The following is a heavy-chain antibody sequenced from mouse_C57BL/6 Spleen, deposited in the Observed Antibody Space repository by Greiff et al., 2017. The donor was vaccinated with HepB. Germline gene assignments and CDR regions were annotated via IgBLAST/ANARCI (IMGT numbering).Heavy chain of an antibody. D-gene: IGHD2-5*01. CDR1: GYTFTDYN. CDR2: INPNNGGT. CDR3: ARGGPTIVTKRYYYAMDY. J-gene: IGHJ4*01. Sequence: EVQLQQSGPELVKPGASVKIPCKASGYTFTDYNMDWVKQSHGKSLEWIGDINPNNGGTIYNQKFKGKATLTVDKSSSTAYMELRSLTSGDTAVYYCARGGPTIVTKRYYYAMDYWGQGTSVTVSS. V-gene: IGHV1-18*01.